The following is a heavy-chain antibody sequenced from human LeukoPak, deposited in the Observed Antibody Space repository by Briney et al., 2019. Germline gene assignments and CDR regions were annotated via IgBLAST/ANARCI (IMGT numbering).Heavy chain of an antibody. CDR1: GYTFTSYY. Sequence: GASVKVSCKASGYTFTSYYMHWVRQAPGQGLEWMGIINPSGGSTSYAQKFQGRVTMTRDTSISTAYMELSRLRSDDTAVYYCARGLLLRYFDYWGQGTLVTVSS. J-gene: IGHJ4*02. V-gene: IGHV1-46*01. CDR2: INPSGGST. D-gene: IGHD2-15*01. CDR3: ARGLLLRYFDY.